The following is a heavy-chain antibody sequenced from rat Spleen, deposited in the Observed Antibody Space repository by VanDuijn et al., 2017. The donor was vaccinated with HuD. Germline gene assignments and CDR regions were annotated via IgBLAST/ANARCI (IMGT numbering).Heavy chain of an antibody. CDR1: GFSLISNG. CDR2: IQNGGST. CDR3: ARSAIRGPWYYVMDA. D-gene: IGHD4-3*01. Sequence: QVQLKESGPGLVQPSQTLSLTCTVSGFSLISNGVSWVRQPPGKGLEWMGRIQNGGSTDYNSALKSRLSISRDTSKSQVFLKMNSVQTEDTAMYFCARSAIRGPWYYVMDAWGQGASVTVSS. V-gene: IGHV2-1*01. J-gene: IGHJ4*01.